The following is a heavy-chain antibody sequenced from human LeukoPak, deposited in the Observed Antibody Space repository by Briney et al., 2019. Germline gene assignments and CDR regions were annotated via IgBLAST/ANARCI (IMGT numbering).Heavy chain of an antibody. CDR3: AKGKISGSYYGVDY. Sequence: GGSLRLSCAASGFTFSSYGMHWVRQAPGKGLEWVAFIRYDGSNKYYADSVKGRFTISRDNSKNTLYLQMNSLRAEDTAVYYCAKGKISGSYYGVDYWGQGTLVTVSS. D-gene: IGHD1-26*01. CDR2: IRYDGSNK. CDR1: GFTFSSYG. J-gene: IGHJ4*02. V-gene: IGHV3-30*02.